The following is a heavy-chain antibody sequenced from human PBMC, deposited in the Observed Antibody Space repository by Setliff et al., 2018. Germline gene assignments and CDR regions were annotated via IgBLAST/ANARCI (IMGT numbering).Heavy chain of an antibody. CDR2: IYTSWST. D-gene: IGHD3-16*01. J-gene: IGHJ6*03. CDR1: DDSTSSRHYY. V-gene: IGHV4-61*09. CDR3: ARGITPTTRPGYYYMDV. Sequence: SETLSLTCTVSDDSTSSRHYYWSWIRQPAGKGLEWLGQIYTSWSTNYNPSLQSRLTISVDTSRKQFSLSLTSVTAADTAIYYCARGITPTTRPGYYYMDVWGKGTTVTVSS.